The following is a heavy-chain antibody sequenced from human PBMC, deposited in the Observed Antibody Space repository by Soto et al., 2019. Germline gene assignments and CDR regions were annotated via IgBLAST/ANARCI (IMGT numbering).Heavy chain of an antibody. J-gene: IGHJ6*02. CDR2: IIPIFGTA. Sequence: SVKVSWKASGGTFSIYAISWVRQAPGQGLEWMGGIIPIFGTANYAQKFQGRVTITADESTSTAYMELSSLRSEDTAVYYCARPQYRSSGPDYYYYYGMDVWGQGTTVTVSS. V-gene: IGHV1-69*13. CDR3: ARPQYRSSGPDYYYYYGMDV. CDR1: GGTFSIYA. D-gene: IGHD6-13*01.